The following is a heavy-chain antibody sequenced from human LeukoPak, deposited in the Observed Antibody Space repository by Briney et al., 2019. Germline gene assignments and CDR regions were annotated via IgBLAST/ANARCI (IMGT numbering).Heavy chain of an antibody. CDR1: GYTFTSYG. V-gene: IGHV1-18*01. D-gene: IGHD5-12*01. CDR3: ARNSGYGPKDPFDY. CDR2: ISAYNGNT. Sequence: EASVKVSCTASGYTFTSYGISWVRQAPGQGLEWMGWISAYNGNTNYAQKLQGRVTMTTDTSTSTAYMELRSLRSDDTAVYYCARNSGYGPKDPFDYWGQGTLVTVSS. J-gene: IGHJ4*02.